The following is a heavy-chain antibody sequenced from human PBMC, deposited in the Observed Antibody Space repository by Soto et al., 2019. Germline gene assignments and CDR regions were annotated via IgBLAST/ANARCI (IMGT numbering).Heavy chain of an antibody. D-gene: IGHD5-12*01. CDR3: ARTPSSGGYDLDFDY. V-gene: IGHV4-31*03. J-gene: IGHJ4*02. Sequence: SETLYLTCTVSGNSISSGGYYWSWIRQHPGKGLEWIGYIYYSGSTYYNPSLKSRVTISVDTSKNQFSLKLSSVTAADTAVYYCARTPSSGGYDLDFDYWGQGTLVTVSS. CDR2: IYYSGST. CDR1: GNSISSGGYY.